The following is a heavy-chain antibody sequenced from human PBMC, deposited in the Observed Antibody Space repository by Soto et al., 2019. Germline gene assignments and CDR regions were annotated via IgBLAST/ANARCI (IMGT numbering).Heavy chain of an antibody. Sequence: PWGSLRLSCAASGITFIDYGIHFFRHSPFKGLEWVAGVWKDGSNRYYVDSVKGRFTISRDNSKNTLYLQMNSLRDEDTAVYYCAKVPRGSNFGYYNFWGQGTLVTVSS. CDR1: GITFIDYG. J-gene: IGHJ4*02. D-gene: IGHD5-18*01. CDR2: VWKDGSNR. CDR3: AKVPRGSNFGYYNF. V-gene: IGHV3-30*02.